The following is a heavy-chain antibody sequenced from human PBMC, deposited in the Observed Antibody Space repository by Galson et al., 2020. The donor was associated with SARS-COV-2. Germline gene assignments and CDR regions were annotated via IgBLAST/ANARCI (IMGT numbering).Heavy chain of an antibody. Sequence: GGSLRLSCAASGFTFSSYGMHWVRQAPGKWLEWVAVISYDGSNKYYADSVKGRFTISRDNSKNTLYLQMNSLRAEDTAVYYCAKDTAELLLWFGELSPFDYWGQGTLVTVSS. V-gene: IGHV3-30*18. D-gene: IGHD3-10*01. CDR2: ISYDGSNK. CDR1: GFTFSSYG. CDR3: AKDTAELLLWFGELSPFDY. J-gene: IGHJ4*02.